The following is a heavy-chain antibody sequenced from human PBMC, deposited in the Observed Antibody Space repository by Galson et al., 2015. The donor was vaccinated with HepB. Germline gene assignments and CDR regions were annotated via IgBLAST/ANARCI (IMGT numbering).Heavy chain of an antibody. CDR1: GYTFTGYY. J-gene: IGHJ3*02. V-gene: IGHV1-2*02. D-gene: IGHD6-25*01. Sequence: SVKVSCKASGYTFTGYYMHWVRQAPGQGLEWMGWINPNSGGTNYAQKFQGRVTMTRDTSISTAYMELSRLRSDDTAVYYCARQGAAAHDAFDIWGQGTMVTVSS. CDR3: ARQGAAAHDAFDI. CDR2: INPNSGGT.